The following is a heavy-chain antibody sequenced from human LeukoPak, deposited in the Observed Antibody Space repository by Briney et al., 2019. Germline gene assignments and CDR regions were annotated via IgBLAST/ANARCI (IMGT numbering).Heavy chain of an antibody. J-gene: IGHJ4*02. CDR3: ARDSRYYDILTGYGSSYYFDY. CDR2: ISYDGSNK. Sequence: PGGSLRLSCAASGFTFSSYAMHWVRQAPGKGLEWVAVISYDGSNKYYADSVKGRFTISRDNSKNTLYLQMNSLRAEDTAVYYCARDSRYYDILTGYGSSYYFDYWGQGTLVTVSS. CDR1: GFTFSSYA. V-gene: IGHV3-30-3*01. D-gene: IGHD3-9*01.